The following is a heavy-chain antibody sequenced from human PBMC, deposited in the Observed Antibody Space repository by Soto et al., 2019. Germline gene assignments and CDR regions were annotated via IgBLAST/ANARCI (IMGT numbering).Heavy chain of an antibody. Sequence: SETLSLTCTVSGGSISSYYWSWIRQPPGKGLEWIGYIYYSGSTNYNPSLKSRVTISVDTSKNQFSLKLSSVTAADTAVYYCARVYYDFWSGYLNWFDPWGQGTLVTVSS. V-gene: IGHV4-59*01. CDR2: IYYSGST. CDR1: GGSISSYY. D-gene: IGHD3-3*01. CDR3: ARVYYDFWSGYLNWFDP. J-gene: IGHJ5*02.